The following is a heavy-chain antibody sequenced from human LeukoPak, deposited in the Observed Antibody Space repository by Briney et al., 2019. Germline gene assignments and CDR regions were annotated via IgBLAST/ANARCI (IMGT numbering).Heavy chain of an antibody. CDR2: IFSNYEK. J-gene: IGHJ4*02. Sequence: SGPVLVKPTETLTLTCTVSGFSLSNARMGVSWIRQPPGKALEWLANIFSNYEKSYSTSLKSRLTISKDTSKSQVVLTMTNMDPVDTATYYCARSGGYCSGGTCFHFDYWGQGTLVTVSS. CDR1: GFSLSNARMG. D-gene: IGHD2-15*01. V-gene: IGHV2-26*01. CDR3: ARSGGYCSGGTCFHFDY.